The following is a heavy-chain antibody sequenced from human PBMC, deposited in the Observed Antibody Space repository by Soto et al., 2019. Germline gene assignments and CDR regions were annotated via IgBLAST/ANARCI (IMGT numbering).Heavy chain of an antibody. J-gene: IGHJ1*01. CDR1: GGSISSYY. CDR3: ASYSGDYWADAAYFQH. Sequence: SETLSLTCTVSGGSISSYYWSWIRQPPGKGLEWIGYIYYSGSTNYNPSLKSRVTISVDTSKNQFSLKLSSVTAADTAVYYCASYSGDYWADAAYFQHWGQGTLVT. CDR2: IYYSGST. D-gene: IGHD4-17*01. V-gene: IGHV4-59*01.